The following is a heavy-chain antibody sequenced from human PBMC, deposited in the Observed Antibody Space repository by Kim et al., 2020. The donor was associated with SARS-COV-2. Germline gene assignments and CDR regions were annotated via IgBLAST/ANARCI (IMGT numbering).Heavy chain of an antibody. J-gene: IGHJ6*02. V-gene: IGHV1-46*01. CDR3: ARGYLLWPLDV. D-gene: IGHD3-10*01. CDR2: INPRGGSA. CDR1: GYTFTTYY. Sequence: ASVKVSCKASGYTFTTYYMYWVRQAPGQGLEWMGIINPRGGSASYVQKFQGRVTMTTDTSTSTVYMEVSSLRSEDTAVYYCARGYLLWPLDVWGQGTPVTVSS.